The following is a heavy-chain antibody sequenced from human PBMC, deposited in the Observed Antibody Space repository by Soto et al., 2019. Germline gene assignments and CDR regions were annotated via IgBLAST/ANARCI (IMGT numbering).Heavy chain of an antibody. V-gene: IGHV4-31*03. Sequence: SETLSLTCTVSCGSISSGGYYWSWIRQHPGKGLEWIGYIYSSGSTNYNPSLKSRVSISVDTSKNQFSLNLSSVTAADTAVYYCARVGGYRLDYWGQGTLVTVSS. CDR3: ARVGGYRLDY. J-gene: IGHJ4*02. D-gene: IGHD3-16*02. CDR2: IYSSGST. CDR1: CGSISSGGYY.